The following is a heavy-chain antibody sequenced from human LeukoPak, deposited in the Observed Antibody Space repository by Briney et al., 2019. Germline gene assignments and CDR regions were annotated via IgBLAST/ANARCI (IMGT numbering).Heavy chain of an antibody. V-gene: IGHV1-2*02. CDR2: INPNSGGT. Sequence: GASVKVPCKASGYTFIAYYMHWVRQAPGQGLEWMGWINPNSGGTNYAQKFQGRVTMTRDTSISTAYMDLSRLRSDDTAVYYCARGNRHDSSGSPGLWWGQGTLVTVSS. CDR1: GYTFIAYY. CDR3: ARGNRHDSSGSPGLW. D-gene: IGHD3-22*01. J-gene: IGHJ4*02.